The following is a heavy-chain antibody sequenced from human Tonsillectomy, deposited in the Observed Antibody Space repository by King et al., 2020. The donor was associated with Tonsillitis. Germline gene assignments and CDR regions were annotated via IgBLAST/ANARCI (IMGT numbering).Heavy chain of an antibody. CDR1: GGSISDYY. CDR2: IYYSGST. J-gene: IGHJ6*03. CDR3: ARAASSYYYYYMDV. D-gene: IGHD2-2*01. V-gene: IGHV4-59*01. Sequence: QLQESGPGLVKPSETLSLMCTVSGGSISDYYWSWIRQPPGKGLEWIGYIYYSGSTKYNPSLKSRATISVDTSKKHFSLKLRSVTAADTAVYYCARAASSYYYYYMDVWGKGTTVTVSS.